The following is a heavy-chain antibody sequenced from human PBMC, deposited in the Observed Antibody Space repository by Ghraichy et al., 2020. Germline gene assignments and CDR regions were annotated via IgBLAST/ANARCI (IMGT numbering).Heavy chain of an antibody. CDR3: TKSERRLVDMMQLWLPALTYYYGMDV. CDR1: GFTFSSYA. Sequence: GGSLRLSCAASGFTFSSYAMSWVRQAPGKGLEWVSAISGSGGGTYYADSVKGRFTISRDNSKNTLFLQMNSLRAEDTAVYYCTKSERRLVDMMQLWLPALTYYYGMDVWGQGTTVTVSS. D-gene: IGHD5-18*01. J-gene: IGHJ6*02. V-gene: IGHV3-23*01. CDR2: ISGSGGGT.